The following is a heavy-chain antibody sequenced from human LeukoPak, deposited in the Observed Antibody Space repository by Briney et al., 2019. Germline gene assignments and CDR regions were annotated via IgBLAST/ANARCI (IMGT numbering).Heavy chain of an antibody. CDR1: GGSINSYY. CDR3: ARGGKATVVTM. J-gene: IGHJ4*02. V-gene: IGHV4-4*07. CDR2: IYSSGST. D-gene: IGHD4-23*01. Sequence: SETLSLTCTVSGGSINSYYWSWIRQPAGKGLEWVGRIYSSGSTNYNPSLKSRVSMSVDTSKNQFSLKLTSVTAADTAVYYCARGGKATVVTMWGQGILVTVSS.